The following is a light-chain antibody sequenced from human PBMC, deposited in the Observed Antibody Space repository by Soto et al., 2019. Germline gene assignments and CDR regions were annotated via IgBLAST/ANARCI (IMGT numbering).Light chain of an antibody. J-gene: IGKJ5*01. CDR3: VQALRTPIT. CDR2: WSS. Sequence: DIVMTQSPLSLSVTPGEPASISCRSSQSLLHGNGYNYLDWYLQKPGQSPQLLIYWSSNRASGVPDRFSGSGSGTDFTLQISRVGAEDVGVYYCVQALRTPITFGQGTRLEIK. CDR1: QSLLHGNGYNY. V-gene: IGKV2-28*01.